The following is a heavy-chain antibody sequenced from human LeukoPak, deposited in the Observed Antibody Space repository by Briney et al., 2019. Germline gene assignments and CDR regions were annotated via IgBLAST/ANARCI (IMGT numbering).Heavy chain of an antibody. Sequence: SETLSLTCTVSGGSISSSSYYWGWIRQPPGKGLEWIGSIYYSGSAYYNPSLKSRVTISVDTSKNQFSLKLSSVTAADTAVYYCARGDHFEYWGQGTLVAVSS. J-gene: IGHJ4*02. D-gene: IGHD3-10*01. V-gene: IGHV4-39*01. CDR2: IYYSGSA. CDR3: ARGDHFEY. CDR1: GGSISSSSYY.